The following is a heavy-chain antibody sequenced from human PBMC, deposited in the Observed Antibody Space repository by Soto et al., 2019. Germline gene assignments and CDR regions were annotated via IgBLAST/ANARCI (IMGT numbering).Heavy chain of an antibody. Sequence: QVQLVQSGAEVKKPGASVKVSCKASGYTFTSYYMHWVRQAPGQGLEWMGIINPRGGSTSYAQKFQGRVTMTRDTSTSTFYMELSSLRSEDTAVYYCARDIVVEPAARHHYFDYWGQGTLVTVSS. CDR2: INPRGGST. D-gene: IGHD2-2*01. J-gene: IGHJ4*02. CDR3: ARDIVVEPAARHHYFDY. V-gene: IGHV1-46*01. CDR1: GYTFTSYY.